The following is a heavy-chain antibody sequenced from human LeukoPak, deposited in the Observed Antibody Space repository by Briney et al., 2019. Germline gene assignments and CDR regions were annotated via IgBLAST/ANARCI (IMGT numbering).Heavy chain of an antibody. CDR1: GFTFSSYS. V-gene: IGHV3-21*01. CDR3: ARDGGGYCSSTSCYVQSAFDI. D-gene: IGHD2-2*01. CDR2: ISSSSSYI. Sequence: PGGSLRLSCAASGFTFSSYSMNWVRQDPGKGLEWVSSISSSSSYIYYADSVKGRFTISRDKAKNSLYLQMNSLRAEATAVYYCARDGGGYCSSTSCYVQSAFDIWGQGTMVTVSS. J-gene: IGHJ3*02.